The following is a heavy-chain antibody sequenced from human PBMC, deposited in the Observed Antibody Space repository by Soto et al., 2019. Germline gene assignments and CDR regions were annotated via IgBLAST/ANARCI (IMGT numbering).Heavy chain of an antibody. V-gene: IGHV3-11*01. CDR3: ARGAGSYSGYDYLFDY. CDR2: IRTSGGTI. CDR1: GFTFSDYY. J-gene: IGHJ4*02. D-gene: IGHD5-12*01. Sequence: QVQLVESGGGLVKPGGSLRLSCAASGFTFSDYYMSWIRQAPGKGLEWVSYIRTSGGTIYYADSVKGRFTISRDNAKNSLVLKMNSLRAEDTAVYYCARGAGSYSGYDYLFDYWGQGTLVTVSS.